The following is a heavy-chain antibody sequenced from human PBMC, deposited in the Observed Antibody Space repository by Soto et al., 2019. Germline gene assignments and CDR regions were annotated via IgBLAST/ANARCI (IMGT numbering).Heavy chain of an antibody. J-gene: IGHJ4*02. Sequence: PGGSLRLACAASGFAFSSYSMNWFRQAPGKGLAWISYISTSATTIYYADSVRGRFTVSRDNGKNSLYLQMTSLRDEDTALYYCANEWTTYDNRSGYYVGPYSLWGQGTLVTGSS. CDR3: ANEWTTYDNRSGYYVGPYSL. V-gene: IGHV3-48*02. CDR1: GFAFSSYS. D-gene: IGHD3-3*01. CDR2: ISTSATTI.